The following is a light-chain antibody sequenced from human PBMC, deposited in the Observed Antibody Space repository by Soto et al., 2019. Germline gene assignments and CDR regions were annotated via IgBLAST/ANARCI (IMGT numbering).Light chain of an antibody. Sequence: DIQMTQSPSTLSASVGDRVTITCRASQNVTTWLAWYQHKPGKAPKLLLYDVSNLESGVLSRFSGSGSGTEFTLTISSLQSDDFATYFCQQYDSYRTFGQGTKVEIK. J-gene: IGKJ1*01. CDR2: DVS. CDR1: QNVTTW. V-gene: IGKV1-5*01. CDR3: QQYDSYRT.